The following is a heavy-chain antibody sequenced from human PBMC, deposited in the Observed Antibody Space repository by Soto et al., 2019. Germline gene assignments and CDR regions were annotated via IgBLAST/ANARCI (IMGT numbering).Heavy chain of an antibody. J-gene: IGHJ4*01. CDR3: ARADDRYTTGFDY. Sequence: ASVKVSCKASGYTSTSFAISALRQAPGQGLEWMGWISAYNGNTNYAQKLQGRVTMTTDTSTSTAYMELRSLRSDDTAVYYCARADDRYTTGFDYCGEGTLGT. V-gene: IGHV1-18*01. CDR2: ISAYNGNT. CDR1: GYTSTSFA. D-gene: IGHD2-8*02.